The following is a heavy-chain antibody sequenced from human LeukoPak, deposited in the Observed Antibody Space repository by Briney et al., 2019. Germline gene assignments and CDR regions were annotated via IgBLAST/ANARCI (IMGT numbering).Heavy chain of an antibody. CDR2: TYYRSKWYN. CDR1: GDSVSSNSAA. V-gene: IGHV6-1*01. Sequence: RSQTLSLTCAISGDSVSSNSAAWNWIRQSPSRGLEWLGRTYYRSKWYNDYAVSVKSRITINPDTSKNQFSLQLNSVTPEDTAVYYCAREYSSSYPYCYYYGMDVWGQGTTVTVSS. D-gene: IGHD6-13*01. CDR3: AREYSSSYPYCYYYGMDV. J-gene: IGHJ6*02.